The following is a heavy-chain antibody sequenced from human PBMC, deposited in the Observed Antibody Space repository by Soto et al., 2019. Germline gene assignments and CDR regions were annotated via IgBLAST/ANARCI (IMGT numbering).Heavy chain of an antibody. CDR2: ISSTTNYI. J-gene: IGHJ4*02. V-gene: IGHV3-21*06. CDR1: GFTFTRYS. Sequence: GGSLRLSCAASGFTFTRYSMNWVRQAPGKGLEWVSSISSTTNYIYYGDSMTGRFTISRDNAKNSLYLEMNSLRAEDTAVYYCARESEDLTSNFDYWGQGTLVTVSS. CDR3: ARESEDLTSNFDY.